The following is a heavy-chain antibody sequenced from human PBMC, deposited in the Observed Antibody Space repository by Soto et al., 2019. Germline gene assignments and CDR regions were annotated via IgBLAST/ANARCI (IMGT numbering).Heavy chain of an antibody. CDR2: IVVGSGNT. CDR3: AAPIDTAMAFDY. V-gene: IGHV1-58*01. CDR1: GFTFTSSA. Sequence: SVKVSCKVSGFTFTSSAVQWVRQARGQRLEWIGWIVVGSGNTNYAQKFQERVTITRDMSTSTAYMELSSLRSEDTAVYYCAAPIDTAMAFDYWGQGTLVTVSS. J-gene: IGHJ4*02. D-gene: IGHD5-18*01.